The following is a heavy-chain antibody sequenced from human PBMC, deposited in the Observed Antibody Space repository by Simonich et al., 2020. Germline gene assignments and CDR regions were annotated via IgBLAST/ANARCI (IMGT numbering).Heavy chain of an antibody. CDR3: ARDRAARYYYYYYMDG. J-gene: IGHJ6*03. V-gene: IGHV1-2*02. Sequence: QVQLVHSVAEVKKPGASVKFYCQASVYPLTGYYMHWVLQAPGPGLGWRDGSKPSSSGTNQAQKFHGRGTMTRDTSISTDYMELSRLRSDDTAGYYCARDRAARYYYYYYMDGWGKGTTVTVSS. CDR1: VYPLTGYY. CDR2: SKPSSSGT. D-gene: IGHD6-6*01.